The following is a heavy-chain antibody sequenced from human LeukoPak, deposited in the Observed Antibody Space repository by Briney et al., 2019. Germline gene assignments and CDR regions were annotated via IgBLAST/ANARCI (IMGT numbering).Heavy chain of an antibody. J-gene: IGHJ6*03. Sequence: SETLSLTCAVYDGSFSGYYWSWIRQPPGKGLEWIGEINHSGSTNYNPSLKSRVTISVDTSKNQFSLKLSSVTAADTAVYYCARGRVDFWSGYNYMDVWGKGTTVTVSS. CDR1: DGSFSGYY. D-gene: IGHD3-3*01. CDR3: ARGRVDFWSGYNYMDV. V-gene: IGHV4-34*01. CDR2: INHSGST.